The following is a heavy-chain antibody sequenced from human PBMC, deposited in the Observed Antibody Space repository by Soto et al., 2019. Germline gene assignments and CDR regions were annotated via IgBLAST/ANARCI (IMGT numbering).Heavy chain of an antibody. D-gene: IGHD2-15*01. J-gene: IGHJ4*02. V-gene: IGHV3-9*01. CDR1: GFTFDDYA. CDR3: AKCHLYCSGCSCYYFDY. CDR2: ISWNSGSI. Sequence: EVQLVESGGGLVQPGRSLRLSCAASGFTFDDYAMHWVRQAPGKGLEWVSGISWNSGSIGYADSVKGRFTISRDNAKNYLYLQMNSLRAEDTALYYCAKCHLYCSGCSCYYFDYWGQGTLVTVSS.